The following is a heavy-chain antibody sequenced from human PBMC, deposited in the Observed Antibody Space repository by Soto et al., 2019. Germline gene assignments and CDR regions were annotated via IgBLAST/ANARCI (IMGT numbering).Heavy chain of an antibody. Sequence: QVQLVQSAAEVKKPGSSVKVSCKAAGYTFTRYDIYWERQATGQGLEWKGWMNPDSAKTGYAQKFQGRVTMTRNNSLSTAYMELSSRRSEYTAVYYCSGEGVRGIDVWGQGTTVTVSS. J-gene: IGHJ6*02. D-gene: IGHD3-16*01. CDR2: MNPDSAKT. V-gene: IGHV1-8*01. CDR3: SGEGVRGIDV. CDR1: GYTFTRYD.